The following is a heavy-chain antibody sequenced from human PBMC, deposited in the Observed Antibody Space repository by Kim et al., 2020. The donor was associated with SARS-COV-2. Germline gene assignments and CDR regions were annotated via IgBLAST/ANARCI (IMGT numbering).Heavy chain of an antibody. CDR3: ASGRASYSWGSSSWYYVDY. V-gene: IGHV3-11*03. D-gene: IGHD6-13*01. J-gene: IGHJ4*02. Sequence: GRFTITRDNAKNSLYLQMNSLRAEDTAVYYCASGRASYSWGSSSWYYVDYWGQGTLVTVSS.